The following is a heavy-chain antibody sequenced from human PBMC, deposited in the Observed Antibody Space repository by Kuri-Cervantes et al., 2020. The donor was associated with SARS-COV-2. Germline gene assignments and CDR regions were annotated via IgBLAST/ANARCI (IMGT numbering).Heavy chain of an antibody. V-gene: IGHV3-7*03. CDR2: IKQDGSEK. CDR3: ARDQLWPRYGMGV. CDR1: GFTFSDYY. D-gene: IGHD5-18*01. J-gene: IGHJ6*02. Sequence: GESLKISCAASGFTFSDYYMSWIRQAPGKGLEWVANIKQDGSEKYYVDSVKGRFTISRDNAKNSLYLQMNSLRAEDTAVYYCARDQLWPRYGMGVWGQGTTVTVSS.